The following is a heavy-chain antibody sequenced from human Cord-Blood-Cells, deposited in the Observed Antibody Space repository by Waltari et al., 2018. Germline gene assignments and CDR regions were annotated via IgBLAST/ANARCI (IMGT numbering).Heavy chain of an antibody. J-gene: IGHJ3*02. CDR1: GFTFDDYA. V-gene: IGHV3-9*01. D-gene: IGHD6-25*01. CDR2: SSWNSCCI. CDR3: AKDFWAAVGAFDI. Sequence: EVQLVASGGGLVQPGRSLRLSCAASGFTFDDYAMHRFRQAQGKGLGWFSGSSWNSCCIGSADSVKGRFTISRDNAKNSLYLQMNSLRAEDTALYYCAKDFWAAVGAFDIWGQGTMVTVSS.